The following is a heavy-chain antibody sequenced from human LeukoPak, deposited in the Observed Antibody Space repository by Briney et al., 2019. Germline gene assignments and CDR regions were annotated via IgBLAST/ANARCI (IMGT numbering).Heavy chain of an antibody. Sequence: QPGGSLRLSCAASGFTFSSYEMNWVRQAPGKGLEWVSYISSSGSTIYYADSVKGRFTISRDSAKNSLYLQMNSLRAEDTAVYYCAREKGYYGSGSYADYWGQGTLVTVSS. J-gene: IGHJ4*02. D-gene: IGHD3-10*01. CDR2: ISSSGSTI. CDR1: GFTFSSYE. CDR3: AREKGYYGSGSYADY. V-gene: IGHV3-48*03.